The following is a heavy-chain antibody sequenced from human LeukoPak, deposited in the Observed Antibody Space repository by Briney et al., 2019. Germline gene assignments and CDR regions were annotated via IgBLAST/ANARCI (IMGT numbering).Heavy chain of an antibody. CDR1: GVSISSSSFY. CDR2: LYYSGGT. D-gene: IGHD5-12*01. V-gene: IGHV4-39*01. Sequence: SETLSLTCTVSGVSISSSSFYWGWIRQPPGKGLEWIGSLYYSGGTYYNPSLKSRVTISVDTSKNQFSLKLSSVTAADTAVYYCARQGWPRFRNPFDYWGQGTLVTVSS. CDR3: ARQGWPRFRNPFDY. J-gene: IGHJ4*02.